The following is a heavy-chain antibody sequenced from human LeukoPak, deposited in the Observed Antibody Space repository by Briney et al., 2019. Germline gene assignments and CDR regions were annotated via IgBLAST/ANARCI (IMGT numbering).Heavy chain of an antibody. CDR2: IYYSGST. D-gene: IGHD3-3*01. V-gene: IGHV4-39*01. CDR1: GGSISSGSYY. CDR3: ARGLNDSWTGENY. J-gene: IGHJ4*02. Sequence: SETLSLTCTVSGGSISSGSYYWSWIRQPPGKGLEWIGSIYYSGSTYYNPSLKSRVTISVDTSKSQFSLKVRYVTAADTAVYYCARGLNDSWTGENYWGQGTLVTVSS.